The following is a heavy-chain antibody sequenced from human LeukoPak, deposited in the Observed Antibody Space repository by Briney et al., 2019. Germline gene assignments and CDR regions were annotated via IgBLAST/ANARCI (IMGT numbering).Heavy chain of an antibody. J-gene: IGHJ6*03. CDR3: AKVGLTAINYYYYYYYMDV. CDR1: GFTFSSYG. CDR2: IRYDGSNK. V-gene: IGHV3-30*02. Sequence: GGSLRLSCAASGFTFSSYGMHWVRQAPGKGLEWVAFIRYDGSNKYYADSVKGRFTISRDNSKNTLYLQMNSLRAEDTAVYYCAKVGLTAINYYYYYYYMDVWGKGTTVTISS. D-gene: IGHD5-18*01.